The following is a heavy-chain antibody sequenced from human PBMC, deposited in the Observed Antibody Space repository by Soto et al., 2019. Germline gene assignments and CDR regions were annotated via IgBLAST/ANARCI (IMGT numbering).Heavy chain of an antibody. CDR1: GGSFSGYY. Sequence: SETLSLTCAVYGGSFSGYYWSWIRQPPGKGLERIGEINHSGSTNYNPYLKSRVTISVDTSKNQFSLKLSSVTAADTAVYYCARGYCSSTSCYGGSRYYYGMDVWGQGTTVT. J-gene: IGHJ6*02. V-gene: IGHV4-34*01. CDR3: ARGYCSSTSCYGGSRYYYGMDV. CDR2: INHSGST. D-gene: IGHD2-2*01.